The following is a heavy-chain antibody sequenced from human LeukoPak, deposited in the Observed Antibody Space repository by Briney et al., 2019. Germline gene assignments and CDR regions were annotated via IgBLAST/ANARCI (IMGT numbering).Heavy chain of an antibody. D-gene: IGHD3-22*01. CDR2: INPSGGST. V-gene: IGHV1-46*01. CDR1: GYTFTSYY. Sequence: ASVKVSCKASGYTFTSYYMHWVRQAPGQGLEWMGIINPSGGSTSYAQKFQGRVTMTRDTSISTAYMELSRLRSDDTAVYYCARDGGYYDSSGYYFPQEYYYYYMDVWGKGTTVTISS. CDR3: ARDGGYYDSSGYYFPQEYYYYYMDV. J-gene: IGHJ6*03.